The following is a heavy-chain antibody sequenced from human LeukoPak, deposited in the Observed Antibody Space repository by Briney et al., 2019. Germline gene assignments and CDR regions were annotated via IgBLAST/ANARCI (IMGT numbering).Heavy chain of an antibody. Sequence: GGSLRLSRAASGFTVSSNYMTWVRQAPGKGLEWVSVIYSGGSTYYADSVRGRFTISRHNSKDTLYLQMNSLRAEDTAVYYCARGSFYDYGDYGDYWGQGTLVTVSS. CDR1: GFTVSSNY. D-gene: IGHD4-17*01. CDR2: IYSGGST. V-gene: IGHV3-53*04. CDR3: ARGSFYDYGDYGDY. J-gene: IGHJ4*02.